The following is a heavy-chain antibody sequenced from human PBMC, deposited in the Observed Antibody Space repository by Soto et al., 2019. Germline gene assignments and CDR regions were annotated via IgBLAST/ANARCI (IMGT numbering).Heavy chain of an antibody. Sequence: ASVKVSCKASGYTFTSYGISWVRQAPGQGLEWMGWISAYNGNTNYAQKLQGRVTMTTDTSTSTAYMELRSLRSDDTAVYYCAGTMVRGVPTHFYYWGQGTLVTVSS. V-gene: IGHV1-18*01. J-gene: IGHJ4*02. CDR1: GYTFTSYG. D-gene: IGHD3-10*01. CDR3: AGTMVRGVPTHFYY. CDR2: ISAYNGNT.